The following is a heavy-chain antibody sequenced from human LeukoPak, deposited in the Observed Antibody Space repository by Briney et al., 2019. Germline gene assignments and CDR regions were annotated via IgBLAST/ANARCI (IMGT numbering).Heavy chain of an antibody. D-gene: IGHD6-13*01. CDR1: GFTFSDYY. CDR3: ARVGGAAAGISDAFDI. Sequence: PGGSLRLSCAASGFTFSDYYMSWIRQAPGKGLEWVSYISSSSSTIYYADSVKGRFTISRDNAKNSPYLQMNSLRAEDTAVYYCARVGGAAAGISDAFDIWGQGTMVTVSS. J-gene: IGHJ3*02. V-gene: IGHV3-11*04. CDR2: ISSSSSTI.